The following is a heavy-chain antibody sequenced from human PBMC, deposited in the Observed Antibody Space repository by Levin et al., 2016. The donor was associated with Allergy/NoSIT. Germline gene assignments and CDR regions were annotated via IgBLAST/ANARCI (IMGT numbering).Heavy chain of an antibody. V-gene: IGHV4-34*01. Sequence: SETLSLTCAVYGGSFSGYYWSWIRQPPGKGLEWIGEINHSGSTNYNPSLKSRVTISVDTSKNQFSLKLSSVTAADTAVYYCARDRDYYDSSVAFDIWGQGTMVTVSS. CDR3: ARDRDYYDSSVAFDI. J-gene: IGHJ3*02. CDR1: GGSFSGYY. D-gene: IGHD3-22*01. CDR2: INHSGST.